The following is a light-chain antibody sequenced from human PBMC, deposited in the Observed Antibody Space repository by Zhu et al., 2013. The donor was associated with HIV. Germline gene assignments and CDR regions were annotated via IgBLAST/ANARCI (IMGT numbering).Light chain of an antibody. CDR1: QSLVYSDGNTY. Sequence: DFVMTQSPLSLPVTLGQPASISCRCSQSLVYSDGNTYVSWFHQRPGQPPRRLIYKVSNRDSGVPDRFSGGGSGTDFTLKISRVEAEDVGIYYCMQGSYWPGTFGQGTKVEIK. V-gene: IGKV2-30*01. CDR3: MQGSYWPGT. J-gene: IGKJ1*01. CDR2: KVS.